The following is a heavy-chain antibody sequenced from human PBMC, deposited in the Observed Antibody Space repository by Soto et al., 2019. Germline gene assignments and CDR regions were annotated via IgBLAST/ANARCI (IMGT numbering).Heavy chain of an antibody. CDR2: IIGDGPYT. J-gene: IGHJ4*02. V-gene: IGHV3-74*03. Sequence: EVQLVESGGGLVQPGGSLILSCAASGFTFSNYWMVWVRQAPRKGLVWVLRIIGDGPYTTYAHSVKGRFTISRDNAKNTVYLQMNSLGVEDTAVYYGARGILGSGTANDHWGQGTLVTVSS. CDR1: GFTFSNYW. CDR3: ARGILGSGTANDH. D-gene: IGHD3-10*01.